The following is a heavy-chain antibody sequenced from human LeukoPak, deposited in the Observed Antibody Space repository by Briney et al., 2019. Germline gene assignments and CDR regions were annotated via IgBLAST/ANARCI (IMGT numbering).Heavy chain of an antibody. CDR1: GFTFSSYA. V-gene: IGHV3-64*01. J-gene: IGHJ4*02. CDR3: ARDRRGSGSYYSPPDY. CDR2: ISSNGGST. Sequence: GGSLRLSCAASGFTFSSYAMHWVRQAPGQGLEYIAAISSNGGSTTYANSVKGRFAISRDNSKNTPYLQMSSLRAEDMAVYYCARDRRGSGSYYSPPDYWGQGTLVTVSS. D-gene: IGHD3-10*01.